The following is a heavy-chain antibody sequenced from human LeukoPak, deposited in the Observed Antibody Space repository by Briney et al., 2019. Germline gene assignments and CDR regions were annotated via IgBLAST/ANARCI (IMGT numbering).Heavy chain of an antibody. CDR2: INHSGST. Sequence: SETLSFTCAVYGGSFSGYYWSWIRQPPGKGLEWIGEINHSGSTNYKPSLKSRVTISVDTSKNQFSLKLSSVTAADTGVYYCAIGPRYGDPFDYWGQGTLVTVSS. CDR3: AIGPRYGDPFDY. J-gene: IGHJ4*02. V-gene: IGHV4-34*01. CDR1: GGSFSGYY. D-gene: IGHD4-17*01.